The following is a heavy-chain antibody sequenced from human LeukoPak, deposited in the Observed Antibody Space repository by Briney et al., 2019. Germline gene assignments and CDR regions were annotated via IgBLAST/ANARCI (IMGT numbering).Heavy chain of an antibody. Sequence: PGGSLRLSCAASGFSFSRYWMSWVRQAPGKGLEWVANIKQDGSEKNYVESVKGRFTISRDNAKNSLYLQTNSLRAEDTAIYYCAKAGRYDSSGGGVIDYWGQGTLVTVSS. D-gene: IGHD3-22*01. CDR2: IKQDGSEK. J-gene: IGHJ4*02. CDR3: AKAGRYDSSGGGVIDY. CDR1: GFSFSRYW. V-gene: IGHV3-7*03.